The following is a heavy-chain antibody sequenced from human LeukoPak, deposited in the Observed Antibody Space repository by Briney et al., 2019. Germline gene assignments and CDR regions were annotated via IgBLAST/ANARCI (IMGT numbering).Heavy chain of an antibody. V-gene: IGHV3-23*01. D-gene: IGHD3-9*01. Sequence: PGGSLRLSCAASGFTFSSYAMSWVRQAPGKGLEWVSAISGSGGSTYYADSVKGRFTISRDNSKNTLYLQMNSLRAVDTAVYYCAKVHYDILTGYYNHLDYWGQGTLVTVSS. CDR1: GFTFSSYA. J-gene: IGHJ4*02. CDR3: AKVHYDILTGYYNHLDY. CDR2: ISGSGGST.